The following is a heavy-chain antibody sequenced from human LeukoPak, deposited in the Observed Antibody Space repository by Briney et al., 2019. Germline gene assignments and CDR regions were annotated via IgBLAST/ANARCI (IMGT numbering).Heavy chain of an antibody. CDR1: GFTFSGAW. D-gene: IGHD3-10*01. J-gene: IGHJ4*02. CDR3: STAYGGSGSD. V-gene: IGHV3-15*01. CDR2: IKSKTNGETV. Sequence: PGGSLRLSCAASGFTFSGAWMSWVRQAPGKGREWVGRIKSKTNGETVNYAAPVNGRFNISRNDSKNAVLLQMNSLKTEDTAVYYCSTAYGGSGSDWGQGTLVTVSS.